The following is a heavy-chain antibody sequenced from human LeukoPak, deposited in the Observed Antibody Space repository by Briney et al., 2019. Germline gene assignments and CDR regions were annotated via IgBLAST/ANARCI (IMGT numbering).Heavy chain of an antibody. CDR3: TTIKRGDIFGYFDF. V-gene: IGHV4-59*01. CDR1: GGSISSYH. Sequence: SETLSLTCTFSGGSISSYHWNWIRQTPGKGLEWIGYMYYTGVSNYNPSLKSRVAISVDSSKNQFSLKVTSVTAADTAIYYCTTIKRGDIFGYFDFWGQGALVNVSS. J-gene: IGHJ4*02. CDR2: MYYTGVS. D-gene: IGHD5-18*01.